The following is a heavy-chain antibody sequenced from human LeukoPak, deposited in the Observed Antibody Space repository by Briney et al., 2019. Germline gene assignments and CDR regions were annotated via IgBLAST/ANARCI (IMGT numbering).Heavy chain of an antibody. CDR3: ARLVYSLDGSGYNWFDP. CDR1: GGAISSNY. J-gene: IGHJ5*02. Sequence: LETLSLTCAVSGGAISSNYWSWIRQPPGKGLEWIGYIHTSGSTNYIPSLKSRVTISVDTSKNQFSLKLSSVTAADTAVYYCARLVYSLDGSGYNWFDPWGQGTLVTVSS. D-gene: IGHD2-15*01. CDR2: IHTSGST. V-gene: IGHV4-4*09.